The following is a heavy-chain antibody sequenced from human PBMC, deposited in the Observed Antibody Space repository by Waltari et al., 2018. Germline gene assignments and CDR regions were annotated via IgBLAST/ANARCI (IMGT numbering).Heavy chain of an antibody. V-gene: IGHV4-4*07. CDR1: GGSISSYY. CDR2: IYTSGST. CDR3: ARGTVTAPSYYYYMDV. D-gene: IGHD2-21*02. J-gene: IGHJ6*03. Sequence: QVQLQESGPGLVKPSETLSLTCTVSGGSISSYYWSWIRQPAGKGLEWLGRIYTSGSTNNNPSVKSRGTMSVDTSKNQFSLKLSSVTAADTAVYYCARGTVTAPSYYYYMDVWGKGTTVTVSS.